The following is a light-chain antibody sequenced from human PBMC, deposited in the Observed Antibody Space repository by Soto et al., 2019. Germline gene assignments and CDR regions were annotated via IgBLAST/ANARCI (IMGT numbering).Light chain of an antibody. CDR1: QSVTSNY. J-gene: IGKJ1*01. CDR2: GAS. CDR3: QHYGTSPAT. Sequence: EIVLNQSPGTLSLTPGERATLSCGASQSVTSNYLAWYQQKPGQAPRLLIFGASIRVKGIPDRFIGSGSGTDFTLTISRLEPEDFAVYYCQHYGTSPATFGQGTKVDIK. V-gene: IGKV3-20*01.